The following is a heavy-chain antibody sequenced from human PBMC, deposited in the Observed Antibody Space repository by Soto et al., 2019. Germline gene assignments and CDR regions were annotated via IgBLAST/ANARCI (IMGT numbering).Heavy chain of an antibody. D-gene: IGHD6-6*01. CDR3: ARALSIAASPLLGNWFDP. CDR1: GYTFTSYY. J-gene: IGHJ5*02. V-gene: IGHV1-46*01. CDR2: INPSGGST. Sequence: ASVKVSCKASGYTFTSYYMHWVRQAPGQGLEWMGIINPSGGSTSYAQKFQGRVTMTRDTSTSTVYMELSSLRSEDTAVYYCARALSIAASPLLGNWFDPWGQGTLVTVSS.